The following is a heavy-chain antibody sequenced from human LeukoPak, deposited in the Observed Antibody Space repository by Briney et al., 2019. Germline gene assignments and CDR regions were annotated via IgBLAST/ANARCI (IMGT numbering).Heavy chain of an antibody. D-gene: IGHD6-19*01. J-gene: IGHJ5*02. CDR2: INYSGST. CDR3: ARGGIAVAGTGRGPRFDR. V-gene: IGHV4-34*01. Sequence: PSETLSLTCAVYGGSFSGYYWCWIRQPPGKGLEWIGEINYSGSTNYNPSPKSRVSISVDPSKNQFSLKLSSVTAADTAVYYCARGGIAVAGTGRGPRFDRWGQGTLVTVSS. CDR1: GGSFSGYY.